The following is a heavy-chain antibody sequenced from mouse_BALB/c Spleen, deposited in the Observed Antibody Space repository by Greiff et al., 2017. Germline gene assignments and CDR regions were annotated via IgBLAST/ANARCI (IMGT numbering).Heavy chain of an antibody. CDR1: GFNIKDYY. Sequence: EVQLQQSGAELVRPGALVKLSCKASGFNIKDYYMHWVKQRPEQGLEWIGWIDPENGNTIYDPKFQGKASITADTSSNTAYLQLSSLTSEDTAVYYCAREYYGRGAMDYWGQGTSVTVSS. CDR3: AREYYGRGAMDY. D-gene: IGHD1-1*01. J-gene: IGHJ4*01. V-gene: IGHV14-1*02. CDR2: IDPENGNT.